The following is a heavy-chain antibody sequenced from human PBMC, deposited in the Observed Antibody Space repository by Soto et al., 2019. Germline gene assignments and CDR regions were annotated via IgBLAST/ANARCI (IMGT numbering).Heavy chain of an antibody. CDR2: IYYSGST. J-gene: IGHJ3*02. CDR1: GGSISSYY. CDR3: AREEGDAFDI. V-gene: IGHV4-59*01. Sequence: SETLSLTCTVSGGSISSYYWSWIRQPPGKGLEWIGYIYYSGSTNYNPSLKSRVTISVDTSKNQFSLKLSSVTAADTAVYYCAREEGDAFDIWGQATMVTVSS.